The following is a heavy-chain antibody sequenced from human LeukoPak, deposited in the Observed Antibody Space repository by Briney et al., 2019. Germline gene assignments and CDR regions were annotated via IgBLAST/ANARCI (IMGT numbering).Heavy chain of an antibody. J-gene: IGHJ5*02. D-gene: IGHD3-3*01. Sequence: GGSLRLSCRASGFTFSNYAMNWVRPTPGRGLEWVSSLTGNSNNPNYADPVKGRFTISRDNSKNTLYLQMNSLRAEDTALYSCAKCAKTPEGGSGRCNWFDTWGQGTLVIVSS. CDR3: AKCAKTPEGGSGRCNWFDT. CDR2: LTGNSNNP. V-gene: IGHV3-23*01. CDR1: GFTFSNYA.